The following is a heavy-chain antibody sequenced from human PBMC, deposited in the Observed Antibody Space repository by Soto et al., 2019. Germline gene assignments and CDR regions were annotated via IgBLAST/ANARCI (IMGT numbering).Heavy chain of an antibody. Sequence: QVQLVQSGAEVKKPGASVKVSCKASGYTFTSYYMHWVRQAPGQGLEWMGIINPSGGRTIYAQKFQGRVTMNRDTSTGTVYMELSSLRSEDTAVYYCAREIFLPPDGYYYYYGMDVWGQGTTVTVSS. CDR2: INPSGGRT. J-gene: IGHJ6*02. V-gene: IGHV1-46*01. CDR1: GYTFTSYY. D-gene: IGHD3-3*01. CDR3: AREIFLPPDGYYYYYGMDV.